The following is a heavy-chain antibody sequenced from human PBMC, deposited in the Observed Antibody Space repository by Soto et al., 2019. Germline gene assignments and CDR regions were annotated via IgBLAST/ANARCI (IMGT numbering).Heavy chain of an antibody. CDR2: FYYSGST. J-gene: IGHJ4*02. CDR3: GRLRIEGATRYYFDF. CDR1: GASISSSSSHY. D-gene: IGHD1-26*01. Sequence: QLQLQESGPGLVKPSETLSLTCTVSGASISSSSSHYWGWIRQPPGKGLEWIGSFYYSGSTYYNPSLRSLVTISVDRSKDLFSLKLSSVTAADTAVYYCGRLRIEGATRYYFDFGGQGILVTVSS. V-gene: IGHV4-39*01.